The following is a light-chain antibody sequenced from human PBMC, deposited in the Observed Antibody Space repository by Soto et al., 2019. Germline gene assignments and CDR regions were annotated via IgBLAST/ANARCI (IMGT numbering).Light chain of an antibody. CDR3: AAWDDSLNAHYV. CDR1: SSNIGSNT. V-gene: IGLV1-44*01. J-gene: IGLJ1*01. CDR2: SNN. Sequence: QSVLTQPPSASGTPGQRVTISCSGRSSNIGSNTVNWYQQLPGTAPKLLIYSNNQRPSGVPDRFSGSKSGTSASLAISGLQSEDEADYYCAAWDDSLNAHYVFGPGTKVTVL.